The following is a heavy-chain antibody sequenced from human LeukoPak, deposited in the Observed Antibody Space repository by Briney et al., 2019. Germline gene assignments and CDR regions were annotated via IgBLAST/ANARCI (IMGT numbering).Heavy chain of an antibody. V-gene: IGHV1-69*13. J-gene: IGHJ6*02. Sequence: SVKVSCKTSGGTFNNYAINWVRQAPGQGLEWMGGIIPIFDTTNYAQKFQGRVTITADESTSTAYMELSSLRSEDTAVYYCAVGYCSSTSCYEYYYYGMDVWGQGTTVTVSS. D-gene: IGHD2-2*01. CDR1: GGTFNNYA. CDR2: IIPIFDTT. CDR3: AVGYCSSTSCYEYYYYGMDV.